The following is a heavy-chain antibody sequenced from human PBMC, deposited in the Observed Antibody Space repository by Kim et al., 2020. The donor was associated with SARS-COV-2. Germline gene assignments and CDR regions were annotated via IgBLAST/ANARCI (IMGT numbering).Heavy chain of an antibody. CDR3: ARDGDYDILTGYYYRNAFDI. Sequence: SETLSLTCTVSGGSVSSGSYYWSWIRQPPGKGLEWIGYIYYSGSTNYNPSLKSRVTISVDTSKNQFSLKLSSVTAADTAVYYCARDGDYDILTGYYYRNAFDIWGQGTMVTVSS. CDR1: GGSVSSGSYY. D-gene: IGHD3-9*01. V-gene: IGHV4-61*01. CDR2: IYYSGST. J-gene: IGHJ3*02.